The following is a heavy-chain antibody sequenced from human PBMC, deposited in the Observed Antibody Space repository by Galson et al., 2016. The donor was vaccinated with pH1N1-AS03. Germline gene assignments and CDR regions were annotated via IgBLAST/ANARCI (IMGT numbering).Heavy chain of an antibody. Sequence: QSGAEVKKPGTSVKVSCKAYGNTFSINAVSWVRQAPGQGPEWMGGISPLLRTALYAQKWQGRVTITADESTSTAYMELSSLTSEDTAVYYCATLYTDDLDYWGQGTLVTVSS. CDR1: GNTFSINA. V-gene: IGHV1-69*13. J-gene: IGHJ4*02. D-gene: IGHD2-2*02. CDR3: ATLYTDDLDY. CDR2: ISPLLRTA.